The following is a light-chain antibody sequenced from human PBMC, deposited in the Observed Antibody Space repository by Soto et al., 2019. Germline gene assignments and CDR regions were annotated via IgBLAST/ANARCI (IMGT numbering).Light chain of an antibody. V-gene: IGLV2-23*01. CDR2: EGS. CDR3: CSYAGSSNVV. CDR1: SSDVGSYNL. J-gene: IGLJ2*01. Sequence: QAVVTQPASVSGSPGQSITISCTGTSSDVGSYNLVSWYQQHPGKAPKLMIYEGSKRPSGVSNRFSGSKSGNTASLTISGLQAEDEADYYCCSYAGSSNVVFGGGTQLTVL.